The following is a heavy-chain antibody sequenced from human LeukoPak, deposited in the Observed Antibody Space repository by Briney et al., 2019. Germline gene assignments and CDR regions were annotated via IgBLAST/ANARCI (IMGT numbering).Heavy chain of an antibody. Sequence: PGGSLRLSCTASGFTFNDFFMIWIRQAPGKGLEWVSYISTSGITIYYADSVKGRFTISRDNAKNSLYLQMNSLRVEDTAIYYCAKWFGLPYWGQGTLVTVSS. J-gene: IGHJ4*02. V-gene: IGHV3-11*01. CDR2: ISTSGITI. CDR1: GFTFNDFF. D-gene: IGHD3-10*01. CDR3: AKWFGLPY.